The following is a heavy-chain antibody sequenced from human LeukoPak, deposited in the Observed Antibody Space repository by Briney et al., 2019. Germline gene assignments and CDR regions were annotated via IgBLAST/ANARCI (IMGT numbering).Heavy chain of an antibody. CDR1: GFPFSRYW. J-gene: IGHJ4*02. V-gene: IGHV3-7*01. Sequence: PGGSLRLSCAASGFPFSRYWMSWVRQAPGQGLEWVANIKEDGSQKYYVDSVKGRFTISRDNAKNSLDLQMNSLRAEDTAVYYCASGENYFDDSGYNNYFEYWGQGTLVTVSS. D-gene: IGHD3-22*01. CDR2: IKEDGSQK. CDR3: ASGENYFDDSGYNNYFEY.